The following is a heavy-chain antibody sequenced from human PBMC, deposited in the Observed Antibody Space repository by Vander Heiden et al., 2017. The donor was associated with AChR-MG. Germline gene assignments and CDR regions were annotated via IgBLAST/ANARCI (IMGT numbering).Heavy chain of an antibody. CDR2: VDPEDGET. D-gene: IGHD4-4*01. CDR1: GYTFTDYY. Sequence: EVQLVQSGAEVKKPGATVKISCKVSGYTFTDYYMHWVQQAPGKGLEWMGLVDPEDGETIYAEKFQGRVTITADTSTDTAYMELSSLRSEDTAVYYCATDRNSPSTRGGNYPNYWGQGTLVTVSS. CDR3: ATDRNSPSTRGGNYPNY. V-gene: IGHV1-69-2*01. J-gene: IGHJ4*02.